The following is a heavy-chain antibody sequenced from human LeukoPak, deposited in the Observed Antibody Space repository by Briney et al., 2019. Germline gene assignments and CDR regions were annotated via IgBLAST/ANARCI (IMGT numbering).Heavy chain of an antibody. Sequence: SETLSLTCTVSGGSISSYYWSWIRQPPGKGLEWIGYIYYSGSTNYNPSLKSRVTIPVDTSKNQFSLKLSSVTAADTAVYYCARDGYGSGTSHDYYYYYYMDVWGKGTTVTVSS. CDR2: IYYSGST. CDR1: GGSISSYY. CDR3: ARDGYGSGTSHDYYYYYYMDV. J-gene: IGHJ6*03. D-gene: IGHD3-10*01. V-gene: IGHV4-59*01.